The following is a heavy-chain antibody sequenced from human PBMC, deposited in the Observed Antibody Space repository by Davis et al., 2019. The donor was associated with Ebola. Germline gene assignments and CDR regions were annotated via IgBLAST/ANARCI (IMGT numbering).Heavy chain of an antibody. V-gene: IGHV3-48*04. CDR2: ISSSTTTI. Sequence: GESLKISCAASGFTFSSYSVNWVRQAPGKGLEWVSYISSSTTTIYFADSVKGRFTIFRDNAKNSLYLQMNSLRAEDTAVYYCARDLYLGSWNYYGMDVWGQGTTVTVSS. J-gene: IGHJ6*02. CDR3: ARDLYLGSWNYYGMDV. D-gene: IGHD2-2*02. CDR1: GFTFSSYS.